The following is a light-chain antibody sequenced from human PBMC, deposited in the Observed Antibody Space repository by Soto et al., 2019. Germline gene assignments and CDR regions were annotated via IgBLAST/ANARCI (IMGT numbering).Light chain of an antibody. V-gene: IGKV3-20*01. CDR1: QSVSSSY. CDR2: GAS. J-gene: IGKJ1*01. CDR3: QQYGSSLWT. Sequence: EIVLTQSPGTLSLSPGGRATLSCRASQSVSSSYLAWYQQKPGQAPRLLISGASSRATGIPDRFSGSGSGTDFTLTISRLEPEDFAVYYCQQYGSSLWTFGQGTKVEIK.